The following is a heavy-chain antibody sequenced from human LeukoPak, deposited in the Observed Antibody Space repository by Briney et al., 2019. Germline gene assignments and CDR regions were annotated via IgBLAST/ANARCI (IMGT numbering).Heavy chain of an antibody. D-gene: IGHD2-21*01. CDR2: ISGSGDST. J-gene: IGHJ4*02. V-gene: IGHV3-23*01. Sequence: PGGSLRLSCAGSGLTFGSYAMTWVRLAPGKGLEWVSGISGSGDSTYYADSVKGRFTISRDNSKNTVYLQMNSLRAEDTAVYYCAKDGEDCGGNCYLVHYWGQGTLVTVSS. CDR1: GLTFGSYA. CDR3: AKDGEDCGGNCYLVHY.